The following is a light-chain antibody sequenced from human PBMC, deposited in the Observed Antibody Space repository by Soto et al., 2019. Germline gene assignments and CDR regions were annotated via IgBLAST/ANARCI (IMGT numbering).Light chain of an antibody. J-gene: IGKJ4*01. V-gene: IGKV1-17*01. Sequence: DIQMTQSPSSLSASVGDRVIITCRASQSIRXYXXWYQHKPGKVPTLLIYAASSLQSWVPSRLSGSGYGTGFTLIVSSLQPEDFANYYCVQHYSYALTFRGGTKVDIK. CDR3: VQHYSYALT. CDR1: QSIRXY. CDR2: AAS.